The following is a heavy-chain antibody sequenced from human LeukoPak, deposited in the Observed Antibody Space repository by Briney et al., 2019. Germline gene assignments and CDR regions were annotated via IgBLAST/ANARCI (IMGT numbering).Heavy chain of an antibody. Sequence: PSETLSLTCAVYGGSFSGYYWSWIRQPPGKGLEWIGYIYYSGSTNYNPSLKSRVTISVDTSKNQFSLKLSSVTAADTAVYYCAGIGDYAKNDYWGQGTLVTVSS. CDR3: AGIGDYAKNDY. CDR1: GGSFSGYY. D-gene: IGHD4-17*01. J-gene: IGHJ4*02. CDR2: IYYSGST. V-gene: IGHV4-59*01.